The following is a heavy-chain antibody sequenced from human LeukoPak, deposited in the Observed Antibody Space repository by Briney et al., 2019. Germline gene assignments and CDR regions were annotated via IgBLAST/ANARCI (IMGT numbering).Heavy chain of an antibody. CDR2: ISYDGSNK. Sequence: GRSLRLSCAASGFTFSSYGMHWVRQAPGKGLEWVAVISYDGSNKYYADSVKGRFTISRDNSKNTLYLQMNSLRAEDTAVYYCARGEDQARDTAMVPDGDFDYWGQGTLVTVSS. CDR3: ARGEDQARDTAMVPDGDFDY. V-gene: IGHV3-30*03. D-gene: IGHD5-18*01. J-gene: IGHJ4*02. CDR1: GFTFSSYG.